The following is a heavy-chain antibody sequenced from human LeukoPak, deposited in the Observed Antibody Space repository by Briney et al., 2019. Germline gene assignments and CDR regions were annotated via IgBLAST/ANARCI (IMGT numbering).Heavy chain of an antibody. J-gene: IGHJ6*03. CDR2: IIPIFGTA. Sequence: SVKVSCKASGGTFSSYAISWVRQAPGQGLEWMGGIIPIFGTANYAQKFQGRVTITADESTSTAYMELSSLRSEDTAVYYCARVGDSSSWYNYYYYMDVWGKGTTVTISS. CDR3: ARVGDSSSWYNYYYYMDV. V-gene: IGHV1-69*13. D-gene: IGHD6-13*01. CDR1: GGTFSSYA.